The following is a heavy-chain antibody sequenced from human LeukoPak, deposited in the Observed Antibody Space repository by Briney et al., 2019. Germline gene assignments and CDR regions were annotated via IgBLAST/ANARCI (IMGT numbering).Heavy chain of an antibody. V-gene: IGHV4-59*10. CDR3: ARMGGSSDAFDI. J-gene: IGHJ3*02. D-gene: IGHD1-26*01. Sequence: SETLSLTCAVYGGSFSGYYWSWIRQPAGKGLEWIGRIYTSGSTNYNPSLKSRVTMSVDTSKNQFSLKLSSVTAADTAVYYCARMGGSSDAFDIWGQGTMVTVSS. CDR2: IYTSGST. CDR1: GGSFSGYY.